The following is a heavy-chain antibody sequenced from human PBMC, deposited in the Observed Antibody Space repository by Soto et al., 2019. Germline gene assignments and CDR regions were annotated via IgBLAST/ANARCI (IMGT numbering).Heavy chain of an antibody. CDR2: IKQDGNDK. CDR3: TRYSYSSGPQDS. CDR1: GFSFSSHW. Sequence: PGGSLRLSCAASGFSFSSHWMSWVRQAPGKGLEWVANIKQDGNDKRYVDSVKGRFTISRDNAKSSLYLKMNSLRAEDTAVYYCTRYSYSSGPQDSWGQGTLVTVSS. J-gene: IGHJ4*02. D-gene: IGHD6-19*01. V-gene: IGHV3-7*03.